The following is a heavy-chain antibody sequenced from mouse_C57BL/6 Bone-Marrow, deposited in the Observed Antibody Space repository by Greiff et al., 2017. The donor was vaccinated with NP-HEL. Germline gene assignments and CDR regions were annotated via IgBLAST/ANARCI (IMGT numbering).Heavy chain of an antibody. Sequence: VQLQQSGAELARPGASVKLSCKASGYTFTSYGISWVKQRTGQGLEWIGEISPRSGNTYYNEKFKGKATLTADKSSSTAYMELRSLTSEDSAVYFCARRGSSYVDWYFDVWGTGTTVTVSS. CDR2: ISPRSGNT. V-gene: IGHV1-81*01. CDR3: ARRGSSYVDWYFDV. D-gene: IGHD1-1*01. CDR1: GYTFTSYG. J-gene: IGHJ1*03.